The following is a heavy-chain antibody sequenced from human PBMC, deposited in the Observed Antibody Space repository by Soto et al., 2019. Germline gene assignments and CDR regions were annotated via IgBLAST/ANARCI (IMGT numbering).Heavy chain of an antibody. D-gene: IGHD3-10*01. V-gene: IGHV1-18*01. Sequence: ASVKVSCKASGYTFTSYGISWVRQAPGQGLEWMGWISAYNGNTNYAQKLQGRVTMTTDTSTSTAYMELRSLRSDDTAVYYCARDRTPRYYYGSGIENWFDPWGQGTLVTVSS. CDR1: GYTFTSYG. J-gene: IGHJ5*02. CDR2: ISAYNGNT. CDR3: ARDRTPRYYYGSGIENWFDP.